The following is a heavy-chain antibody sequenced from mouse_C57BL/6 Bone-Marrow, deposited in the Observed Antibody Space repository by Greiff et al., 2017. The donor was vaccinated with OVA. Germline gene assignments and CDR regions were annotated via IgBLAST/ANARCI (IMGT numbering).Heavy chain of an antibody. V-gene: IGHV5-6*01. CDR1: GFTFSSYG. D-gene: IGHD2-2*01. Sequence: EVQGVESGGDLVKPGGSLKLSCAASGFTFSSYGMSWVRQTPDKRLEWVATISSGGSYTYYPDSVKGRFTISRDNAKNTLYLQMSSLKSEDTAMYYGARHGWLRLGYYFDYWGQGTTLTVSS. CDR3: ARHGWLRLGYYFDY. CDR2: ISSGGSYT. J-gene: IGHJ2*01.